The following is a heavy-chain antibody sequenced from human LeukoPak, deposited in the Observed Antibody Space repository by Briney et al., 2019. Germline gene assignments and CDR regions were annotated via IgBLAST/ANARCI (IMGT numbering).Heavy chain of an antibody. CDR3: ARHYYYGSGSYLSDFDI. Sequence: GESLKISCKGSVYSFTSYWIGWVRQMPGKGLEWMWVIYPGDSDTRYSPSFQVQVTISADKSISTAYLQWSSLKASDTAMYYCARHYYYGSGSYLSDFDIWGQGTMVTVSS. CDR2: IYPGDSDT. D-gene: IGHD3-10*01. J-gene: IGHJ3*02. V-gene: IGHV5-51*01. CDR1: VYSFTSYW.